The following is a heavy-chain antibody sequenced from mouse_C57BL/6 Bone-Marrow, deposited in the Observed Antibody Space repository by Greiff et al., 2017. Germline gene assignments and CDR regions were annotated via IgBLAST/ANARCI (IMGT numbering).Heavy chain of an antibody. CDR2: IDPETGGT. V-gene: IGHV1-15*01. CDR3: TRRAY. Sequence: QVQLKQSGAELVRPGASVTLSCKASGYTFTDYEMHWVKQTPVHGLEWIGAIDPETGGTAYNQKFKGKAILTADKSSSTAYMELRGLTSEDSAVYYCTRRAYWGQGTLVTVSA. J-gene: IGHJ3*01. CDR1: GYTFTDYE.